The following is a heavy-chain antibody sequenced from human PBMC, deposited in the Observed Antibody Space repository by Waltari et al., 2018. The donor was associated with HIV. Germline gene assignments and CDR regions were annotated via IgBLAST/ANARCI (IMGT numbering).Heavy chain of an antibody. J-gene: IGHJ3*02. Sequence: EVQLVESGGGLVQPGGSLRLSCAASGFTFSLYWMSWVRQAPGKGREWVAKKKQDGSEKHYVDSVKGRFTIARDNAKKSLYLQMNSLRAEDTAVYYCARMGLMMYAIGAFDIWGQGTMVTVSS. V-gene: IGHV3-7*01. CDR3: ARMGLMMYAIGAFDI. CDR2: KKQDGSEK. D-gene: IGHD2-8*01. CDR1: GFTFSLYW.